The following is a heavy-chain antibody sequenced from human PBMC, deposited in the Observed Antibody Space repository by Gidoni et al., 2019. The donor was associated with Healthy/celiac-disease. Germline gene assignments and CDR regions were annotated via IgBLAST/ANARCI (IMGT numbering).Heavy chain of an antibody. CDR3: AKDYDILPLGFLDP. CDR1: GFTFRSYA. CDR2: ISGSGGST. D-gene: IGHD3-9*01. J-gene: IGHJ5*02. V-gene: IGHV3-23*01. Sequence: EVQLLESGGGLVQPGGSLRLSCAASGFTFRSYAMSWVRQAPGKGLEWVSAISGSGGSTYYADSVKGRFTISRDNSKNTLYLQMNSLRAEDTAVYYCAKDYDILPLGFLDPWGQGTLDTVSS.